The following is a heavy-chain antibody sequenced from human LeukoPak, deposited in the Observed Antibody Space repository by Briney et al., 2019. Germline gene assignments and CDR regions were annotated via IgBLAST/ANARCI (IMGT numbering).Heavy chain of an antibody. Sequence: GASVKVSCKASGYTFTSYGISWVRQAPGQGLEWMGWINPNSGGTNYAQKFQGRVTMSRDTSISTAYMELSRLRSDDTVVYYCARGALREDYFDYWGQGTLVTVSS. CDR2: INPNSGGT. V-gene: IGHV1-2*02. CDR1: GYTFTSYG. CDR3: ARGALREDYFDY. J-gene: IGHJ4*02.